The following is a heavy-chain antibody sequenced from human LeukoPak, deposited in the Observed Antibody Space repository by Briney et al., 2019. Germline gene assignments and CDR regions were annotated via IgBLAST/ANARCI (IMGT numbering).Heavy chain of an antibody. J-gene: IGHJ4*02. D-gene: IGHD3-10*01. CDR3: ARDRSPGNFDY. CDR1: GFTFSSYT. Sequence: KAGGSLRLSCAASGFTFSSYTMNWVRQAPGKGLEWVSSISSSSTYINYADSVKGRFTISRDNAKNSLYLQMNSLRAEDTAVYYCARDRSPGNFDYWGQGTLVIVSS. V-gene: IGHV3-21*01. CDR2: ISSSSTYI.